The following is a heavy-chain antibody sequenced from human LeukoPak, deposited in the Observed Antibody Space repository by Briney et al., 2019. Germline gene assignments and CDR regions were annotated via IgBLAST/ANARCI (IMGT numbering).Heavy chain of an antibody. J-gene: IGHJ3*02. V-gene: IGHV5-51*01. CDR3: ARRYDSSGYYYNAFDI. CDR2: IYPGDSDT. D-gene: IGHD3-22*01. Sequence: GESLKISCKGSGYRFTNYWIGWVRQMPGKGLEWMGIIYPGDSDTRYSPSFQGQVTISADKSISTAYLQWSSLKASDTAMYYCARRYDSSGYYYNAFDIWGQGTMVTVSS. CDR1: GYRFTNYW.